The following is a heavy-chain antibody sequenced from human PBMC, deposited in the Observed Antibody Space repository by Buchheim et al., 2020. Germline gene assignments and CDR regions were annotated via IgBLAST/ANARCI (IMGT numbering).Heavy chain of an antibody. D-gene: IGHD3-22*01. CDR3: AMRGVKTYYYDSSGRPNHRRLDY. J-gene: IGHJ4*02. Sequence: QVQLQESGPGLVKPSQTLSLTCTVSGGSISSGGYYWSWIRQHPGKGLEWIGYIYYSGSTYYNPSLKSRVTISVDTSKNQFSLKLSSVTAADTAVYYCAMRGVKTYYYDSSGRPNHRRLDYWGQGTL. V-gene: IGHV4-31*03. CDR1: GGSISSGGYY. CDR2: IYYSGST.